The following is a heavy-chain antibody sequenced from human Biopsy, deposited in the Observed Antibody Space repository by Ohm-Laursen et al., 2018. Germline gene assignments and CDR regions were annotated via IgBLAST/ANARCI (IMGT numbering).Heavy chain of an antibody. D-gene: IGHD6-19*01. CDR2: LYSGGNT. Sequence: SETLSLTCTVSGDSLTSGPENWSWIRQSPGQGLEYIGFLYSGGNTNSNPPLKNRFTMSVDTSKNQFYLKLYSVTAADTAVYYCARGRRTSGWPYFDNWGQGALVIVSP. CDR1: GDSLTSGPEN. J-gene: IGHJ4*02. V-gene: IGHV4-61*01. CDR3: ARGRRTSGWPYFDN.